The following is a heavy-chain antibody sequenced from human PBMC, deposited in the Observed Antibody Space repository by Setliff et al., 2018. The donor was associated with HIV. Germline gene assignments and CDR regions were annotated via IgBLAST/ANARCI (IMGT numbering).Heavy chain of an antibody. Sequence: GASVKVSCKPSGFTFTGYYLHWVRQAPGQGLEWMGWINPNNCDTNYEQRFQGRVTMTRDTSITTVYMVLNRLTPGDTAVYYCASPYENNSGPDYWGQGTPVTVSS. CDR2: INPNNCDT. J-gene: IGHJ4*02. D-gene: IGHD7-27*01. CDR1: GFTFTGYY. V-gene: IGHV1-2*02. CDR3: ASPYENNSGPDY.